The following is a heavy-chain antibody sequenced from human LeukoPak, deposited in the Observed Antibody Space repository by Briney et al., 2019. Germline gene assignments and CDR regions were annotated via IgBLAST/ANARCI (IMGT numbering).Heavy chain of an antibody. V-gene: IGHV1-69*13. D-gene: IGHD2-2*01. CDR1: GYTFTSYG. Sequence: SVKVSCKASGYTFTSYGISWVRQAPGQGLEWMGGIIPIFGTANYAQKFQGRVTITADESTSTAYMELSSLRSEDTAVYYCARVNGGYCSSTSCSSINWFDPWGQGTLVTVSS. CDR2: IIPIFGTA. CDR3: ARVNGGYCSSTSCSSINWFDP. J-gene: IGHJ5*02.